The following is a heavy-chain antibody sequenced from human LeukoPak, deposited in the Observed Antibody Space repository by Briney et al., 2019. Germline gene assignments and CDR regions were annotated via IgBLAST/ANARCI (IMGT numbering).Heavy chain of an antibody. CDR3: ARTTSWFDP. CDR2: ITHSGST. D-gene: IGHD1-26*01. Sequence: SETLSLTCTVYGGSFSGYYWSWIRQSPGKGLEWIGEITHSGSTNYNPSLKSRVTISGDTSKNQFSLKLSSVTAADTAVYYCARTTSWFDPWGQGTLVTVSS. J-gene: IGHJ5*02. V-gene: IGHV4-34*01. CDR1: GGSFSGYY.